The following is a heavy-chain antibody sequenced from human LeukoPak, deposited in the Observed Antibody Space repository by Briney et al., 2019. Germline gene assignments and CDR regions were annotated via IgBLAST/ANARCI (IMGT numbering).Heavy chain of an antibody. CDR3: AKDTQWELRLHYFDY. D-gene: IGHD1-26*01. J-gene: IGHJ4*02. Sequence: PGGSLRLSCAASGFTFDDYAMHWVRQAPGKGLEWVSGISWNSGSIGYADSVKGRFTISRDNAKNSLYLQMNSLRAEDTASYYCAKDTQWELRLHYFDYWGQGTLVTVSS. V-gene: IGHV3-9*01. CDR2: ISWNSGSI. CDR1: GFTFDDYA.